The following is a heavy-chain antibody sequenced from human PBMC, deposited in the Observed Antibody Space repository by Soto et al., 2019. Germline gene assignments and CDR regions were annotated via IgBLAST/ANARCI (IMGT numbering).Heavy chain of an antibody. V-gene: IGHV4-31*03. D-gene: IGHD6-13*01. J-gene: IGHJ6*02. CDR1: GGSISSGAYY. CDR2: IYYSGST. Sequence: QVQLQESGPGLVKPSQTLSLTCSVSGGSISSGAYYWTWIRQHPGKGLEWIGYIYYSGSTYYNPYLKSRFTISVDTSKNQFSLKLRSVTAADTAVYYCARDGRLVNYYYYGMDVWGQGTTVTVSS. CDR3: ARDGRLVNYYYYGMDV.